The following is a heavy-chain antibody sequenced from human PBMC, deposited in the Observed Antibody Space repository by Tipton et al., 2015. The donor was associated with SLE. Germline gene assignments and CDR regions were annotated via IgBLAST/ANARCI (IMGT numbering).Heavy chain of an antibody. J-gene: IGHJ2*01. CDR2: INHSGST. D-gene: IGHD6-6*01. V-gene: IGHV4-34*01. Sequence: TLSLTCAVYGGSFSGYYWSWIRQPPGKGLEWIGEINHSGSTNYNPSLKSRVTISVDTSKNQFSLKLSSVTAADTAVYYCAGSSTSLRYFDLGGRGTLVTVSS. CDR3: AGSSTSLRYFDL. CDR1: GGSFSGYY.